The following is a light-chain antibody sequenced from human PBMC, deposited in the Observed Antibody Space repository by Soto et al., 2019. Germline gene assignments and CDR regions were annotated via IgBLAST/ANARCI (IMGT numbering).Light chain of an antibody. J-gene: IGKJ1*01. CDR3: QQYGSSRT. V-gene: IGKV3-20*01. CDR1: QSVSSIY. Sequence: EIVLTQSPGTLSLSPGERATLSCRASQSVSSIYLAWYQQKPVQAPRLLIYGASSRATGIPDRFSGSGSGTDFTLTISRLEPEDFAVYYCQQYGSSRTFGQGTKVEIK. CDR2: GAS.